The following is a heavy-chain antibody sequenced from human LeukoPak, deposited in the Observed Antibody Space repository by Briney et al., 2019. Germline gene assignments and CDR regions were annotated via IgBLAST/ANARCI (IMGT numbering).Heavy chain of an antibody. CDR2: ISGSGGST. V-gene: IGHV3-23*01. CDR3: AKDQYDSSIFDY. Sequence: PGGSLRLSCVASGFSFSTHNMNWVRQAPGKGLEWVSAISGSGGSTYYADSVKGRFTISRDNSKNTLYLQMNSLRAEDTAVYYCAKDQYDSSIFDYWGQGTLVTVSS. J-gene: IGHJ4*02. CDR1: GFSFSTHN. D-gene: IGHD3-22*01.